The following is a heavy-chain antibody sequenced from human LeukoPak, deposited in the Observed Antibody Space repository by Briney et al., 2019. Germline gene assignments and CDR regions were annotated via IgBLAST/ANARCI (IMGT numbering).Heavy chain of an antibody. Sequence: SETLSLTCPVSGGSISSGVYYWSWLRQHPGKGLEWLGYIYYSGSTYYNPSLKSRVTISVDTSKNQFSLKLSSVTAADTAVYYCARGVGWLQLSYFDYWGQGTLVTVSS. CDR1: GGSISSGVYY. J-gene: IGHJ4*02. D-gene: IGHD5-24*01. CDR3: ARGVGWLQLSYFDY. CDR2: IYYSGST. V-gene: IGHV4-31*03.